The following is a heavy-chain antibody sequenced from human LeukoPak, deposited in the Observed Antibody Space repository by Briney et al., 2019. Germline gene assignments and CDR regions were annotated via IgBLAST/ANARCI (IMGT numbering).Heavy chain of an antibody. Sequence: GESLKISCKGSGYTFTTYWIGWVRQMPGKGLEWMGIIYPGDSDTRYSPSFQGQVTISADKSISTAYLQWSSLKASDTAMYYCARHSNNYGYRWFDPWGQGTLVTVSS. CDR1: GYTFTTYW. V-gene: IGHV5-51*01. J-gene: IGHJ5*02. D-gene: IGHD3-10*01. CDR3: ARHSNNYGYRWFDP. CDR2: IYPGDSDT.